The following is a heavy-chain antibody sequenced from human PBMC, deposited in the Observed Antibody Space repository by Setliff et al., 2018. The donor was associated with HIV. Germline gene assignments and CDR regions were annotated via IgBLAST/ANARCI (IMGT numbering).Heavy chain of an antibody. J-gene: IGHJ4*02. D-gene: IGHD2-15*01. CDR3: ARGGLGVVGAIDY. Sequence: SETLSLTGAVYGGSFSGYYWTWIRQHPGRGLEWIGEIIHSGGTNYNRSLKSRVTISVDTSKNQFSLNLSSVTAADTAVYYCARGGLGVVGAIDYWSQGTLVTVSS. CDR1: GGSFSGYY. V-gene: IGHV4-34*01. CDR2: IIHSGGT.